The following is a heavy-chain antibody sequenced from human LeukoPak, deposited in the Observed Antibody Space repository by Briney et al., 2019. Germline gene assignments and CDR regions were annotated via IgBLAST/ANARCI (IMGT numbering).Heavy chain of an antibody. CDR1: GFTFSSYS. CDR3: ARVRIAVAGGAGLDY. D-gene: IGHD6-19*01. Sequence: GGSLRLSCAASGFTFSSYSMNWVRQAPGKGLEWVSSISSSSSYIYYADSVKGRFTISRDNAKNSLYLQMNSLRAEDTAVYYCARVRIAVAGGAGLDYWGQGTLVTVSS. J-gene: IGHJ4*02. CDR2: ISSSSSYI. V-gene: IGHV3-21*01.